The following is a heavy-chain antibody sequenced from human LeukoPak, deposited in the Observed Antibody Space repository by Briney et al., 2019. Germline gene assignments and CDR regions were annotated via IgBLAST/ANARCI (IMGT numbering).Heavy chain of an antibody. Sequence: PSETLSLTCTVSGGSISSSIYYWGWIRQPPGKGLEWIGSIYYSGSTYYNPSLKSRVTISVDTSKNQFSLKLSSVTAADTAVYYCARGVTGFDPWGQGTLVTVSS. V-gene: IGHV4-39*07. CDR1: GGSISSSIYY. CDR2: IYYSGST. J-gene: IGHJ5*02. CDR3: ARGVTGFDP. D-gene: IGHD4-23*01.